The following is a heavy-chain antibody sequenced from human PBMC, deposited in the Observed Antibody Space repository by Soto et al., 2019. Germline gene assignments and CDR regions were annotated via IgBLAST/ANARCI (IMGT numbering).Heavy chain of an antibody. D-gene: IGHD1-1*01. CDR3: ARETQQEPTYYFDY. V-gene: IGHV4-31*03. CDR1: GGSISSGGYY. J-gene: IGHJ4*02. CDR2: IYYSGST. Sequence: SETLSLTCTVSGGSISSGGYYWSWIRQHPGKGLEWIGYIYYSGSTYYNPSLKSRVTISVDTSKNQFSLKLSSVTAADTAVYYCARETQQEPTYYFDYWGQGTLVTVSS.